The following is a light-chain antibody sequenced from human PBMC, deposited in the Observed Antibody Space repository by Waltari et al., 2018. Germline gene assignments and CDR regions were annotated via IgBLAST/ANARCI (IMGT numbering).Light chain of an antibody. J-gene: IGLJ2*01. CDR2: DDK. CDR1: NVGSKN. Sequence: SYFLTQAPSVSVAAGQTARITCGGNNVGSKNEHWNQQKPGQAPVLVVYDDKDRPSGIPERFSGSNSGNTATLIISRVEAGDEADYYCQVWDGSSDHHVVFGGGTKLTVL. CDR3: QVWDGSSDHHVV. V-gene: IGLV3-21*02.